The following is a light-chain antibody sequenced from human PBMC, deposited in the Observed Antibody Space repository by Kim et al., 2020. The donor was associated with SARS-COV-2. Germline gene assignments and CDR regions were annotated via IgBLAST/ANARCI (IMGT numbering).Light chain of an antibody. CDR2: GAS. CDR1: QSVSSI. CDR3: QQYNNWPPRYT. J-gene: IGKJ2*01. V-gene: IGKV3-15*01. Sequence: SPGERATLSCRASQSVSSILAWYQQKPGQAPRLLICGASTRATGIPARFSGSGSGTEFTLTISSLQSEDFAVYYCQQYNNWPPRYTFGQGTKLEI.